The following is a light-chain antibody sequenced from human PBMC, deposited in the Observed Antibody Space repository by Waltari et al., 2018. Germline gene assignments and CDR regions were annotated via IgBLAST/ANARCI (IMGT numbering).Light chain of an antibody. J-gene: IGLJ3*02. Sequence: QSALTQPPSASGSPGQSVAISCTGTSSDVGNYKYVSWYQQHPGKAPKLMIYDVSQLPAGVPERVSDSKSGNTASLTVAGLQAEDEADYYCSSYAGSNNRVFGGGTKLTVL. CDR3: SSYAGSNNRV. V-gene: IGLV2-8*01. CDR1: SSDVGNYKY. CDR2: DVS.